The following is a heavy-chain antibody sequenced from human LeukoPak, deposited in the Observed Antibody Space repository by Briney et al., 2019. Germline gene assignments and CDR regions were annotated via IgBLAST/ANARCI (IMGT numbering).Heavy chain of an antibody. Sequence: PSETLSLTCAVSGGSISSGGYSWSWIRQPPGKGLEWIGYIYHSGSTYYNPSLKSRVTISVDRSKNQFSLKLSSVTAADTAVYYCARVYAGSGWTYYFDYWGQGTQVTVSS. V-gene: IGHV4-30-2*01. CDR1: GGSISSGGYS. CDR2: IYHSGST. J-gene: IGHJ4*02. D-gene: IGHD6-19*01. CDR3: ARVYAGSGWTYYFDY.